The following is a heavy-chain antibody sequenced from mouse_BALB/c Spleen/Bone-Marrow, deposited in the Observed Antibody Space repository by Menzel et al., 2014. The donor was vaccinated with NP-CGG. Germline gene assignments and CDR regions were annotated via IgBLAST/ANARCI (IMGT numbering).Heavy chain of an antibody. D-gene: IGHD1-1*01. CDR2: IDPANVNT. J-gene: IGHJ3*01. CDR1: DFNIKDAY. Sequence: EVQLQQSGAELVKPGASVKLSCTASDFNIKDAYMHWVKQRPEQGLEWIGRIDPANVNTKYDTKFQGKATITADTSSNTAYLLLSSLTSEDTPVYYCAVYYYGRSSFAYWGQGTLVTVSA. CDR3: AVYYYGRSSFAY. V-gene: IGHV14-3*02.